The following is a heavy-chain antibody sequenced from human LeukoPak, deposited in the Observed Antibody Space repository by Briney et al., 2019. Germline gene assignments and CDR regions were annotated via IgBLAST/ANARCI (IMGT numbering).Heavy chain of an antibody. D-gene: IGHD6-13*01. CDR2: ISSSVSTI. V-gene: IGHV3-11*01. CDR1: GFTFSDYY. CDR3: ARAASSSWTDFAS. Sequence: GGSLRLSCAASGFTFSDYYMSWIRQAPGKGLEWVSYISSSVSTIYYADSVKGRFTISRDNAKNSLYLQMNRLRAEDTAVYYCARAASSSWTDFASWGQGTLVTVSS. J-gene: IGHJ4*02.